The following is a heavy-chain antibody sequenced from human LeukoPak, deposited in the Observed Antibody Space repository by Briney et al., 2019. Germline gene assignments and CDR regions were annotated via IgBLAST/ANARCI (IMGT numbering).Heavy chain of an antibody. CDR1: GYSFSSSW. Sequence: GESLKISCKGSGYSFSSSWIGWVRQMPGNGLEWMGIIYPGDSDTRYSPSFQGQVTISADKSISTAYLQWSSLKASDTAMYYCARQYCSGGSCYFDYWGQGTLVTVSS. V-gene: IGHV5-51*01. J-gene: IGHJ4*02. D-gene: IGHD2-15*01. CDR3: ARQYCSGGSCYFDY. CDR2: IYPGDSDT.